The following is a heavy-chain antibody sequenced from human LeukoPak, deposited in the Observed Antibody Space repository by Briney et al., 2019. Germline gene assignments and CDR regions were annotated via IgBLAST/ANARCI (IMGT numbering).Heavy chain of an antibody. D-gene: IGHD3-9*01. J-gene: IGHJ4*02. CDR3: ARDGNILTDLESPLFFDY. CDR1: GFTFSSYG. V-gene: IGHV3-33*01. CDR2: IRYDGSNK. Sequence: GGSLRLSCAASGFTFSSYGMHWVRQAPGKGLEWVAVIRYDGSNKYYADSVKGRFTISRDNSKNTLYLQMNSLRAEDTAVYYCARDGNILTDLESPLFFDYWGQGTLVTVSS.